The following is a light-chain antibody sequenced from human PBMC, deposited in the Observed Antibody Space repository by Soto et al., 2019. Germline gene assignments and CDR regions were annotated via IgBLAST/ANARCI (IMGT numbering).Light chain of an antibody. CDR2: DAS. Sequence: DIQMTQSPSTLSASVGDKLTITCRASQTISYWLAWYQQKPGKAPKLLIYDASSLESGVPSRFSGSGSGAEFTLTISSLQPDDFATYYCQQYNSYSPVTFGGGTKV. CDR3: QQYNSYSPVT. V-gene: IGKV1-5*01. CDR1: QTISYW. J-gene: IGKJ4*01.